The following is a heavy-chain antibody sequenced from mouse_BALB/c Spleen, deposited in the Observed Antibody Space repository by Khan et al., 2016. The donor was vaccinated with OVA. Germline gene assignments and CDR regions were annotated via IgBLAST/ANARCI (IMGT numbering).Heavy chain of an antibody. V-gene: IGHV1-77*01. D-gene: IGHD2-10*02. CDR2: IYPGSVIT. J-gene: IGHJ2*01. CDR3: ARSGYASLVY. Sequence: VQLQQSGPDLVKPGTSVKISCRASGYTFTDYVINWVKQRTGQGLEWIGQIYPGSVITYYNEKFKGKATLTADKSSNTAYMQLSSLTFEDSAVYFCARSGYASLVYWGQGSTLTVSS. CDR1: GYTFTDYV.